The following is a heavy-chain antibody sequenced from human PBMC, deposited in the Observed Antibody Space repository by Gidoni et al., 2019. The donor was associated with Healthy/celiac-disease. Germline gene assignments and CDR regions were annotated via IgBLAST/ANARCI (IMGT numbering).Heavy chain of an antibody. D-gene: IGHD3-3*01. V-gene: IGHV3-49*03. J-gene: IGHJ4*02. CDR3: TRDMGGNWSGYYGY. Sequence: EVQLVESGGGLVQPGRSLRLSCTASGFTFGDYAMSWFRQAPGKGLEWVGFIRSKAYGGTTEYAASVKGRFTISRDDSKSIAYLQMNSLKTEDTAVYYCTRDMGGNWSGYYGYWGQGTLVTVSS. CDR1: GFTFGDYA. CDR2: IRSKAYGGTT.